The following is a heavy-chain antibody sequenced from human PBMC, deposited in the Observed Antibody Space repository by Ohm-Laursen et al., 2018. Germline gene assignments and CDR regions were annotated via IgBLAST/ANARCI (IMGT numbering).Heavy chain of an antibody. CDR2: ISWNSGSI. Sequence: SLRLSCAASGFTFADYAMHWVRQAPGKGLEWVSGISWNSGSIGYADSVKGRFTVSRDNAKNSLFLQMNSLRAEDTAVYYCARNSSTWGRSVDYWGQGALVTVSS. V-gene: IGHV3-9*01. CDR1: GFTFADYA. J-gene: IGHJ4*02. D-gene: IGHD2-2*01. CDR3: ARNSSTWGRSVDY.